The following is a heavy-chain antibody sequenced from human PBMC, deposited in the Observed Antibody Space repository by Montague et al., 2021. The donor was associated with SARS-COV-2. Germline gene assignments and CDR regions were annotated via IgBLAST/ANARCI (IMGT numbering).Heavy chain of an antibody. CDR1: GDSVSSNSAT. Sequence: CAISGDSVSSNSATWNWVRQSPSRGLEWLGKTYYRSKWYNDYAVSVRGRVTINPDTSKNQFSLQLNSVTPEDTAIYYCTRGREVNYNVMDDWDQGTTVTV. CDR3: TRGREVNYNVMDD. J-gene: IGHJ6*02. D-gene: IGHD2-21*01. V-gene: IGHV6-1*01. CDR2: TYYRSKWYN.